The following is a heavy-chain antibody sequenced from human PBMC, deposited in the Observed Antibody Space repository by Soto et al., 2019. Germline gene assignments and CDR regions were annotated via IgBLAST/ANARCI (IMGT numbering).Heavy chain of an antibody. J-gene: IGHJ4*02. CDR2: IYSGSST. V-gene: IGHV3-66*01. D-gene: IGHD6-13*01. Sequence: WVLQETGKGLEWVSVIYSGSSTYYADSVKGRFTISRDNSKNTLYLQMNSLRAEDTAVYFCSAAPGTSRLASFFDFWVKGAPVTVSS. CDR3: SAAPGTSRLASFFDF.